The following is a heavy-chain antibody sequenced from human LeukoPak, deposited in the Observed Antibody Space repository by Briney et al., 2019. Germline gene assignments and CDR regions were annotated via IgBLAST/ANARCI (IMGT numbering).Heavy chain of an antibody. D-gene: IGHD4-17*01. J-gene: IGHJ4*02. CDR1: GFTFSNAW. CDR3: TTPLYGDYYFDY. Sequence: PGGSLRLSCAASGFTFSNAWMSWVRQAPGKGLEWVGRIKSKTDGGTTDYAAPVKGRFTISRDDSKNTLYLQMNSLKTEDIAVYYYTTPLYGDYYFDYWGQGTLVTVSS. V-gene: IGHV3-15*01. CDR2: IKSKTDGGTT.